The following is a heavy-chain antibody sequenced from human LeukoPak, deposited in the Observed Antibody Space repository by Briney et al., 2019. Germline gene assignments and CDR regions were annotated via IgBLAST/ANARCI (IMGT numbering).Heavy chain of an antibody. Sequence: GGYLRLSCAASGFTFSRYVMHWVHQAPGKGLEWVAVISYDGNNKYYTDSVKGRFTISRDNSKNTLYLQMNSLRPEDTAVYYCARDNGDYGGTFDIWGQGTKVTVSS. J-gene: IGHJ3*02. D-gene: IGHD4-17*01. V-gene: IGHV3-30-3*01. CDR2: ISYDGNNK. CDR1: GFTFSRYV. CDR3: ARDNGDYGGTFDI.